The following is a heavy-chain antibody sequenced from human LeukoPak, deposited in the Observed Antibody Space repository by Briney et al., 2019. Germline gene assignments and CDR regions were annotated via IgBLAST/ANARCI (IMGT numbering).Heavy chain of an antibody. V-gene: IGHV4-39*07. D-gene: IGHD5-24*01. J-gene: IGHJ6*03. CDR1: GGSISSSSYY. Sequence: SDAVSLTCIVSGGSISSSSYYWGGIPEPPGRGLEWMGSIYYSGSTYYNPSRKSRVTISVDTSKNQFSLKLSSVTAADTAVYYCASTAQFKDYYYMDVWGKGTTVTVSS. CDR2: IYYSGST. CDR3: ASTAQFKDYYYMDV.